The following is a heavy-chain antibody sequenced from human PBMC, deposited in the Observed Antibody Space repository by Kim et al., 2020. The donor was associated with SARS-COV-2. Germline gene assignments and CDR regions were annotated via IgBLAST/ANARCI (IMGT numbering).Heavy chain of an antibody. CDR3: ARLRWLRRYYYYGMAV. V-gene: IGHV4-39*01. CDR1: GGSISSSSYY. J-gene: IGHJ6*01. CDR2: IYYSGST. D-gene: IGHD5-12*01. Sequence: SETLSLTCTVSGGSISSSSYYWGWIRQPPGKGLEWIGSIYYSGSTYYNPSLKSRVTISVDTSKNQFSLKLSSVTAADTAGYYCARLRWLRRYYYYGMAV.